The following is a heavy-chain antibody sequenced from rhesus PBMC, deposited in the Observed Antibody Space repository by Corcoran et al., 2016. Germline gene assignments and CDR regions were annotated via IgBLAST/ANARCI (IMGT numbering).Heavy chain of an antibody. D-gene: IGHD5-24*01. V-gene: IGHV4-169*02. CDR3: ARDAGDTVAGGAFDF. CDR2: IYGSGSST. CDR1: GGSISSSY. Sequence: QLQLQESGPGLVKPSETLSVTCAVSGGSISSSYWSWIRQAPGKGLEWIGDIYGSGSSTNYNPSLKSRVTLSVDTSKNQLSLKLSSVTTADTAVYYCARDAGDTVAGGAFDFWGQGLRVTVSS. J-gene: IGHJ3*01.